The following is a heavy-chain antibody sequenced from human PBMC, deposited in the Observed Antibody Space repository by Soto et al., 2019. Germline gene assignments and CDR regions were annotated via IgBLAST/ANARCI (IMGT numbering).Heavy chain of an antibody. Sequence: ASVKVSCKASGYTFTGYYMHWVRQAPGQGLEWMGWINPNSGGTNYAQKFQGWVTMTRDTSISTAYMELSRLRSDDTAVYYCARVPGSGSYFPDAFDIWGQGTMVTVSS. V-gene: IGHV1-2*04. D-gene: IGHD3-10*01. CDR1: GYTFTGYY. J-gene: IGHJ3*02. CDR2: INPNSGGT. CDR3: ARVPGSGSYFPDAFDI.